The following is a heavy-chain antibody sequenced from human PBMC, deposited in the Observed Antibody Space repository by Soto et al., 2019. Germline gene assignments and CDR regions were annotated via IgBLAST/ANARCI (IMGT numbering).Heavy chain of an antibody. D-gene: IGHD3-3*01. CDR1: GGSISSYY. V-gene: IGHV4-59*01. CDR3: AGAHPSGYYSESPFDY. CDR2: IYYSGST. Sequence: SETLSLTCTVSGGSISSYYWSWIRQPPGKGLEWIGYIYYSGSTNYNPSLKSRVTISVDTSKNQFSLKLSSVTAADTAVYYCAGAHPSGYYSESPFDYWGQGTLVTVSS. J-gene: IGHJ4*02.